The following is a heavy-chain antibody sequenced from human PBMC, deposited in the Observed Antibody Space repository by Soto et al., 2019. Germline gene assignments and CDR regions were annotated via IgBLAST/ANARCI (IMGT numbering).Heavy chain of an antibody. D-gene: IGHD3-10*01. V-gene: IGHV4-34*01. CDR3: ARGFGTLVRGIIREYSGMDV. CDR1: VGSFSGYY. Sequence: SETLCLTCAVYVGSFSGYYWGWIRQPPGKGLEWIGEIIHSGSTKYNPSLRSRVTISVDTSKNQFSLRLSSVTAADTAVFYCARGFGTLVRGIIREYSGMDVWGQGTTVTVSS. J-gene: IGHJ6*02. CDR2: IIHSGST.